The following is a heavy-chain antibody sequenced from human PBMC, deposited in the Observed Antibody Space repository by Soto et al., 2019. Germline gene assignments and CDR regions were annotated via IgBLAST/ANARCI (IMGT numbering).Heavy chain of an antibody. D-gene: IGHD5-12*01. CDR2: ISGSGGST. Sequence: LSLTCAASGFTFSSYAMSWVRQAPGKGLEWVSAISGSGGSTYYADSVKGRFTISRDNSKNTLYLQMNSLRAEDTAVYYCAKGSSGYDSRARPGYYFDYWGQGTLVTVSS. CDR3: AKGSSGYDSRARPGYYFDY. J-gene: IGHJ4*02. V-gene: IGHV3-23*01. CDR1: GFTFSSYA.